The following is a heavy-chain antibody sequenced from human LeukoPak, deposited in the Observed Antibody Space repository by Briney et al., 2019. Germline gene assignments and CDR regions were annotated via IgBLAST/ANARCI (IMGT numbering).Heavy chain of an antibody. CDR1: GLTVTDNY. CDR2: IFPDGRT. CDR3: ARTNTVYGDFDY. J-gene: IGHJ4*02. Sequence: PGGSLRLLCAASGLTVTDNYFSWVRQAPGKGLEWVSVIFPDGRTYHADSVKGRFTISRDRPKNTLLLQMNSLRADDTALYHCARTNTVYGDFDYWGQGILVTVSS. D-gene: IGHD2/OR15-2a*01. V-gene: IGHV3-53*01.